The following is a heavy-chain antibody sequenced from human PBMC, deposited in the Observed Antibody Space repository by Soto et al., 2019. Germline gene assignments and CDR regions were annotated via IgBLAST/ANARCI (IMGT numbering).Heavy chain of an antibody. Sequence: GSLRLSCAPSEFPFSSYGMHWVHQAPGKGLARVEVIWYDGSNKYDADSVKVRSTIARDNSKNTVYLQMNSLRAEDTAVYYCARDQPYCRSTSCYPPGVAGWFDPWGQGTLVTVSS. D-gene: IGHD2-2*01. CDR3: ARDQPYCRSTSCYPPGVAGWFDP. V-gene: IGHV3-33*01. J-gene: IGHJ5*02. CDR1: EFPFSSYG. CDR2: IWYDGSNK.